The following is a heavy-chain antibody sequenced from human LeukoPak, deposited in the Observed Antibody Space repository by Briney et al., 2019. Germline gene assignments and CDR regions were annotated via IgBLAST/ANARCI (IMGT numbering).Heavy chain of an antibody. Sequence: SETLSLTCTVSGGSISSSSYYWGWIRQHPGKGLEWIGYIYYSGSTYYNPSLKSRVTISVDTSKNQFSLKLSSVTAADTAVYYCARDCGGDCYSEGDYFDYWGQGTLVTVSS. CDR3: ARDCGGDCYSEGDYFDY. CDR1: GGSISSSSYY. D-gene: IGHD2-21*02. V-gene: IGHV4-31*03. CDR2: IYYSGST. J-gene: IGHJ4*02.